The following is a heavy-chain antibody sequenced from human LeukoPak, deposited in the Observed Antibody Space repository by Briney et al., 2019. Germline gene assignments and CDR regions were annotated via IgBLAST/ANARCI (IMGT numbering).Heavy chain of an antibody. CDR3: ARVALPGYYDSSGYPDYFDY. Sequence: PGGSLRLSCAASGFTFSSYAMSWVRQAPGQGLEWVTAISGSGGSTYYADSVKGRFTISRDNAKNSLYLQMNILRAEDTAVYYCARVALPGYYDSSGYPDYFDYWGQGTLVTVSS. V-gene: IGHV3-23*01. D-gene: IGHD3-22*01. CDR1: GFTFSSYA. CDR2: ISGSGGST. J-gene: IGHJ4*02.